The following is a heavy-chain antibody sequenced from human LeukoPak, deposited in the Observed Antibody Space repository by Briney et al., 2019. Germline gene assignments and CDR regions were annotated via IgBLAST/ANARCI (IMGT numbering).Heavy chain of an antibody. Sequence: GGSLRSSVEGPEFMPGNYYIYWVGKPQGKGLFWVSRIKNAGIDTIYADSVKGRFTVSRDNAKNTVYLQMSSLRAEDTAVYYCARGGYGHNMDVWGEGTTVTVSS. D-gene: IGHD3-10*01. CDR1: EFMPGNYY. J-gene: IGHJ6*03. CDR2: IKNAGIDT. V-gene: IGHV3-74*01. CDR3: ARGGYGHNMDV.